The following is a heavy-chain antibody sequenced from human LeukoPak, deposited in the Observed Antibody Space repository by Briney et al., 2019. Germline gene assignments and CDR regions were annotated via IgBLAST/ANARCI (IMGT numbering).Heavy chain of an antibody. CDR3: VRDCGGDCYLRYYYYGMDV. V-gene: IGHV3-30-3*01. Sequence: GRSLRLSCAASGFTFSSYAMHWVRQAPGKGLEWVAVISYDGSNKYYADSVKGRFTISRDNSKNTLYLQMNSLRAEDTAVYYCVRDCGGDCYLRYYYYGMDVWGQGTTVTVSS. J-gene: IGHJ6*02. CDR1: GFTFSSYA. D-gene: IGHD2-21*02. CDR2: ISYDGSNK.